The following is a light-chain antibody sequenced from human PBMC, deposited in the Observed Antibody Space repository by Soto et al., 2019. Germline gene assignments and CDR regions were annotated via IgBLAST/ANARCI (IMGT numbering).Light chain of an antibody. J-gene: IGLJ1*01. Sequence: QSSLTQPPSASGSPVQSVTISCTGTKNDIGVDDFLSWYQHHPGKAPRLIIYEVVQRPSGVPDRFSGSKSGNTASLTVSGLPAADAADYVCQSYAGSXTYDVGSGTKVXV. CDR2: EVV. CDR3: QSYAGSXTYD. V-gene: IGLV2-8*01. CDR1: KNDIGVDDF.